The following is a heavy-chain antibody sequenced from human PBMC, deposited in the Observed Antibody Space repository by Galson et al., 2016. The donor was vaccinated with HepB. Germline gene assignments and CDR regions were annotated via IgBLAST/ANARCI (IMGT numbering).Heavy chain of an antibody. D-gene: IGHD2/OR15-2a*01. CDR2: ISYDGSDK. J-gene: IGHJ3*02. CDR1: GFTFSSYA. Sequence: SLRLSCAASGFTFSSYAMHWVRQAPGKGLDWVAVISYDGSDKDYADSVKGRFSISRDNSKNTLYLQVNGLRTEDTAVYYCARDQGSLEDYLTGGNGFDIWGQGTMVTVSS. CDR3: ARDQGSLEDYLTGGNGFDI. V-gene: IGHV3-30*03.